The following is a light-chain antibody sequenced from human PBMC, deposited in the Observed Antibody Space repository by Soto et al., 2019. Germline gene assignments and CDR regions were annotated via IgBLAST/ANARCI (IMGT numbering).Light chain of an antibody. V-gene: IGLV2-14*01. Sequence: QSALTQPASVSGSPGQSITISCTGTSSEVGGYNYVSWYQQHPGKAPKLMIYEVSNRPSGVSNRFSGSKSGNTASLTISGLQAEDEADYCCSSYTSSSTQVFGTGTKVNVL. CDR3: SSYTSSSTQV. CDR1: SSEVGGYNY. J-gene: IGLJ1*01. CDR2: EVS.